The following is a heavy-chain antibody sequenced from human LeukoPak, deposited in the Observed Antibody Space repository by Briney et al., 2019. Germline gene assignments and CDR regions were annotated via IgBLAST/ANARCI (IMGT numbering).Heavy chain of an antibody. CDR1: GFTFDDYA. CDR2: IRYDGSNK. J-gene: IGHJ4*02. D-gene: IGHD1-26*01. V-gene: IGHV3-30*02. CDR3: ARGILGATEVRDY. Sequence: GGSLRLSCAASGFTFDDYAMHWVRQAPGKGLEWVAFIRYDGSNKYYADSVKGRFTISRDNSKNTLYLQMNSLRAEDTAVYYCARGILGATEVRDYWGQGTLVTVSS.